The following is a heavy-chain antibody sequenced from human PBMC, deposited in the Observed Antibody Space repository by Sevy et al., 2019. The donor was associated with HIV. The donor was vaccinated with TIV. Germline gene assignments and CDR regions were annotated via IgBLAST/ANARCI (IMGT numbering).Heavy chain of an antibody. Sequence: GGSLRLSCDASGFTFDMYWMQWVRQAPGKGLEWVANIRQDGNEIYYAASVRGRFSISRDNAKGSLYLQMNNWRVEDTATYYCARRYFDLWGQGTLVTVSS. V-gene: IGHV3-7*03. J-gene: IGHJ4*02. CDR2: IRQDGNEI. CDR3: ARRYFDL. CDR1: GFTFDMYW.